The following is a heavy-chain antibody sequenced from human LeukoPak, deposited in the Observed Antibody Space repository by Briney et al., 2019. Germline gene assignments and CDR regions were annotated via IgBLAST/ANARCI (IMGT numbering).Heavy chain of an antibody. D-gene: IGHD1-26*01. CDR3: ASDQGWEPEVGESPPTP. CDR2: ISSSSSYI. V-gene: IGHV3-21*01. CDR1: GFTFSSYA. J-gene: IGHJ5*02. Sequence: PGGSLRLSCAASGFTFSSYAMSWVRQAPGKGLEWVSSISSSSSYIYYADSVKGRFTISRDNAKNSLYLQMNSLRAEDTAVYYCASDQGWEPEVGESPPTPWGQGTLVTVSS.